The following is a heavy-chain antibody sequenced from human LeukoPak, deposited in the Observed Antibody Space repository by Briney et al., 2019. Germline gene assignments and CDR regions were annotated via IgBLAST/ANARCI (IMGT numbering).Heavy chain of an antibody. Sequence: GGSLRLSCAASGFTFTKYEMNWVRQAPGKGLEYVAATTYNGDSTYYADSVKGRFTISRDSPKNTLYLQMSSLRAEDTAVYYCVKGIGKYYHYYGMDVWGQGTTVTVSS. CDR1: GFTFTKYE. D-gene: IGHD1-26*01. CDR3: VKGIGKYYHYYGMDV. V-gene: IGHV3-64D*06. J-gene: IGHJ6*02. CDR2: TTYNGDST.